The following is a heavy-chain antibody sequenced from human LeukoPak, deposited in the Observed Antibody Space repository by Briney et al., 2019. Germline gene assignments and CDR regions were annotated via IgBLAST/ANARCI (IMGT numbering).Heavy chain of an antibody. V-gene: IGHV4-34*01. CDR2: INHSGST. J-gene: IGHJ5*02. Sequence: SETLSLTCAVYGGSFSGYYWSWIRQPPGKGLEWIGEINHSGSTNYNPSLKSRVTISVDTSKNQFSLKLSSVTAADTAVYSCARSFEYSIYNWFDPWGQGTLVTVSS. CDR3: ARSFEYSIYNWFDP. D-gene: IGHD6-6*01. CDR1: GGSFSGYY.